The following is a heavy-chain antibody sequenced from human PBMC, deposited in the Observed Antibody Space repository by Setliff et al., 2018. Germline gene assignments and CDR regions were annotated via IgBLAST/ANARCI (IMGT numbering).Heavy chain of an antibody. J-gene: IGHJ5*02. CDR2: INPRGGST. Sequence: GASVKVSCKASGGTFSNYGVSWVRQAPGQGLEWMGIINPRGGSTSHAQKFQGRVTMTRDTSTSTVYMEMSSLRSEDTAVYYCVRSQQLSGWWFDPWGQGTLVTVSS. CDR1: GGTFSNYG. V-gene: IGHV1-46*03. D-gene: IGHD6-13*01. CDR3: VRSQQLSGWWFDP.